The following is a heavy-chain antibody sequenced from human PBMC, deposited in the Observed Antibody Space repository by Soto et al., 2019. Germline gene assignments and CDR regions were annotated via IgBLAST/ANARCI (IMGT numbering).Heavy chain of an antibody. J-gene: IGHJ5*02. D-gene: IGHD2-2*01. CDR2: IYTAVGT. CDR3: ARALPVAKGGFDP. Sequence: EVQLVETGGGLIQPGGSLRLSCAASGFTVSNTYMTWVRQPPGKGLECVSVIYTAVGTNYGDSVKGRLIISRDNSKNTLYLQMNSLRAEDTAVYSCARALPVAKGGFDPWGQGTLVTVSS. CDR1: GFTVSNTY. V-gene: IGHV3-53*02.